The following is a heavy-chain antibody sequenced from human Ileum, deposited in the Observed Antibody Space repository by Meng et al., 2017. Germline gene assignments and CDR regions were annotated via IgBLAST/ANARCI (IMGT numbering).Heavy chain of an antibody. J-gene: IGHJ6*02. CDR1: GGSISSGSYY. V-gene: IGHV4-61*02. CDR3: ARARTAMVTGYYYGMDV. Sequence: SETLSLTCTVPGGSISSGSYYWSWIRQPAGKGLEWIGRIYTSGSTNYNPSLKSRVTISVDTSKNQFSLKLSSVTAADTAVYYCARARTAMVTGYYYGMDVWGQGTTVTVSS. CDR2: IYTSGST. D-gene: IGHD5-18*01.